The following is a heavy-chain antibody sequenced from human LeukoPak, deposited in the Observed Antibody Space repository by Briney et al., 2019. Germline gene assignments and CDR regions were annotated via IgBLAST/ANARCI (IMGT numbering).Heavy chain of an antibody. V-gene: IGHV4-59*01. CDR3: ARDRTVTYYGIDV. CDR2: IYYSGST. D-gene: IGHD5-18*01. Sequence: PSETLSLTCTVSGGSISSYYWSWIRQPPGKGLEWIGYIYYSGSTNYNPSLKSRVTISVDTSKNQFSLKLSSVTAADTAVYYCARDRTVTYYGIDVWGQGTTVTVSS. CDR1: GGSISSYY. J-gene: IGHJ6*02.